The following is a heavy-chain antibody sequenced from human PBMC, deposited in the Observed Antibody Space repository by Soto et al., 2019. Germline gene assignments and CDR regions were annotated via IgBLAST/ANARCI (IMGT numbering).Heavy chain of an antibody. Sequence: SETLSLTCTISGGSVSFYYWSWIRQSTGQGLEWIGYIYASGSPYYNPSLRSRVTISADTSKNQISLKLTSPTAADTAVYYCARGVGSSPPQYWGRGTLVTVSS. J-gene: IGHJ4*02. CDR2: IYASGSP. V-gene: IGHV4-59*02. D-gene: IGHD1-26*01. CDR3: ARGVGSSPPQY. CDR1: GGSVSFYY.